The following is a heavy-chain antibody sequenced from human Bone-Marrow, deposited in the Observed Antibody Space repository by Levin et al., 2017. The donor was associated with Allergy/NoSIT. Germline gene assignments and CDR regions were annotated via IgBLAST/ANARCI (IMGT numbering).Heavy chain of an antibody. CDR2: IIPILGIA. CDR3: ARVSRRPIQYDYYYGMDG. J-gene: IGHJ6*02. Sequence: VASVKVSCKASGGTFSSYTISWVRQAPGQGLEWMGRIIPILGIANYAQKFQGRVTITADKSTSTAYMELSSLRSEDTAVYYCARVSRRPIQYDYYYGMDGWGQGTTVTVSS. V-gene: IGHV1-69*02. CDR1: GGTFSSYT.